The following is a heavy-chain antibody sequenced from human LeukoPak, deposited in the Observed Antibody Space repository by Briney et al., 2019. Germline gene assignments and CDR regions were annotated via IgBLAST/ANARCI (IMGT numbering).Heavy chain of an antibody. V-gene: IGHV3-23*01. CDR3: GKAFGPGKNFFCY. J-gene: IGHJ4*02. CDR1: GFTFSSYA. Sequence: GGSLRLSCAASGFTFSSYAMNWVRQAPGKGLEWVSSIGGSGGNTYYADSVKGRFTISRDNFKNTLYLQMNSLRAEDTAVYYWGKAFGPGKNFFCYWGQGTLVTVSS. D-gene: IGHD3-16*01. CDR2: IGGSGGNT.